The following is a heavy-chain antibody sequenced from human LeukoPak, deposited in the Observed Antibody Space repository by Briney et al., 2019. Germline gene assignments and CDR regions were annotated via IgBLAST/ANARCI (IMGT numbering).Heavy chain of an antibody. CDR1: GFTFDDYA. CDR2: ISWNSGSI. V-gene: IGHV3-9*01. J-gene: IGHJ4*02. CDR3: AKDATYYYDSSGYYFDY. D-gene: IGHD3-22*01. Sequence: GRSLRLSCAASGFTFDDYAMHWVRQAPGKGLEWVSGISWNSGSIGYADSVKGRFTISRDNAKNSLYLQMNSLRAEDTALYYCAKDATYYYDSSGYYFDYWGQGTLVTVSS.